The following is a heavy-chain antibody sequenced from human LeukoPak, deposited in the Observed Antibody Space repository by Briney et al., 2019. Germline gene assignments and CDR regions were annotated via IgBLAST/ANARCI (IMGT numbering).Heavy chain of an antibody. CDR2: IYYSGST. Sequence: PSETLSLTCTVSGDSIDSYYWSWIRQPPGKGLEWIGYIYYSGSTTYNPSLKSRVTISVDTSKNQLSLKLSSVTAADTAVYYCARHWETSSWYVDYWGQGTLVTVSS. CDR3: ARHWETSSWYVDY. D-gene: IGHD6-13*01. J-gene: IGHJ4*02. CDR1: GDSIDSYY. V-gene: IGHV4-59*08.